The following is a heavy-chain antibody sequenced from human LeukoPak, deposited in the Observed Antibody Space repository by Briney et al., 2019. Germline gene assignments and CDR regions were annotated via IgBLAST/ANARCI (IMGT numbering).Heavy chain of an antibody. CDR2: ISDSGRNT. Sequence: GGSLRLSCAASGFTFSSYAMSWVRQTPGKGLEWVSAISDSGRNTYYADFVKGRFTISRDDSKNTLYLQINSLRAEDTAVYYCAAGWYFDYWGQGTLVTVSS. V-gene: IGHV3-23*01. J-gene: IGHJ4*02. CDR3: AAGWYFDY. CDR1: GFTFSSYA. D-gene: IGHD2-15*01.